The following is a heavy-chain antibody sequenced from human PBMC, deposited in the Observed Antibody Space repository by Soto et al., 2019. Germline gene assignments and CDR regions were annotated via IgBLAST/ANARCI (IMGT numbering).Heavy chain of an antibody. CDR3: ARSGDSSPLY. D-gene: IGHD6-19*01. J-gene: IGHJ4*02. V-gene: IGHV4-39*01. CDR1: GGSISSSSYY. Sequence: SETLSLTCTVSGGSISSSSYYWGWIRQPPGKGLEWIGSIYYSGSTYYNPSLKSRVTISVDTSKNQFSLKLSSVTAADTAVYYCARSGDSSPLYWGQGTLVTVSS. CDR2: IYYSGST.